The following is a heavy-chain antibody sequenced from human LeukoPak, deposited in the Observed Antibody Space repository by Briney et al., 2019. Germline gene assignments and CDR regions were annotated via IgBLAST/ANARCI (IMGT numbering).Heavy chain of an antibody. D-gene: IGHD3-3*01. Sequence: SETLSLTCAVYGGSFSGYYWSWIRQPPGKGLGWIGEINHSGSTNYNPSLKSRVTISVDTSKNQFSLKLSSVTAADTAVYYCARRSRRGISIFGVTFDPWGQGTLVTVSS. J-gene: IGHJ5*02. CDR1: GGSFSGYY. V-gene: IGHV4-34*01. CDR3: ARRSRRGISIFGVTFDP. CDR2: INHSGST.